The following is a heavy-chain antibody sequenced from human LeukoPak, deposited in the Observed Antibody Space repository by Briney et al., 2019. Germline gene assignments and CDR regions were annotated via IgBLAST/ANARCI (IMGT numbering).Heavy chain of an antibody. CDR1: GFTFSSYA. CDR2: ISGSGGST. D-gene: IGHD3-3*01. Sequence: GGSLRLSCAASGFTFSSYAMSWVRQAPGKGLEWVSAISGSGGSTYYADSVKGRFTISRDNSKNTLYLQMNSLRAEDTAVYYCATSPRVLRFLEWRDYWGQGNLVTVSS. CDR3: ATSPRVLRFLEWRDY. J-gene: IGHJ4*02. V-gene: IGHV3-23*01.